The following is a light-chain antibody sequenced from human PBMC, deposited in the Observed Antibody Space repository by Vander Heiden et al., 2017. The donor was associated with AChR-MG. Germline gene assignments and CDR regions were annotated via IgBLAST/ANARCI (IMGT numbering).Light chain of an antibody. J-gene: IGKJ1*01. CDR2: GAS. Sequence: EIVMTQSPATLSVSPGERATLSCRASQSVSSNLDWYQQKPGQTPRLLIYGASTRATGIPARFSGSGSGTEFTLTISSLQSEDFAVYYCQQYNNWPPPTFGQGTKVEIK. CDR1: QSVSSN. CDR3: QQYNNWPPPT. V-gene: IGKV3-15*01.